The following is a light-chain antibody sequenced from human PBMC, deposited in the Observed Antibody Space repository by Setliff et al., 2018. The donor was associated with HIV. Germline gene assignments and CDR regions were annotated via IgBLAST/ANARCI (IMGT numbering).Light chain of an antibody. CDR3: QSYDSRLSGYV. J-gene: IGLJ1*01. V-gene: IGLV1-40*01. CDR1: SSNIGAGYD. CDR2: GYN. Sequence: QSVLTQPPSLSGAPGQRVTISCTGSSSNIGAGYDVHWYKQLPGTAPKLLIYGYNNRPSGVPDRFSGSKSGTSASLAITGLQAEDEADYYCQSYDSRLSGYVFGTGTKVNVL.